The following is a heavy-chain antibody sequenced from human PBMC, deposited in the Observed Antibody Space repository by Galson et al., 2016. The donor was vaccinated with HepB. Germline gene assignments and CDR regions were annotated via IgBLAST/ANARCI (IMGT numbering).Heavy chain of an antibody. V-gene: IGHV3-23*01. Sequence: SLRLSCAASGFTFSSYAMSWVRQAPGKGLEWVSTISGSGYNTYYADSVKGRFTISRDNSKNTLYLQMNSLRAEDTAVYYCAKSQPGYSSGWYTLPNEAFDIWGQGTMVTVSS. CDR1: GFTFSSYA. CDR2: ISGSGYNT. J-gene: IGHJ3*02. D-gene: IGHD6-19*01. CDR3: AKSQPGYSSGWYTLPNEAFDI.